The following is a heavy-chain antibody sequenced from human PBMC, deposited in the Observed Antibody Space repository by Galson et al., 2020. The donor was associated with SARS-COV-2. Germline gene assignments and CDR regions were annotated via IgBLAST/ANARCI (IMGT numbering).Heavy chain of an antibody. CDR1: GYTLTELS. CDR3: AGCPGPYYYGVDV. J-gene: IGHJ6*04. D-gene: IGHD3-10*01. V-gene: IGHV1-24*01. Sequence: GASVKVSCKVSGYTLTELSMHWVRQAPGKGLEWMGGFDPEDGETIYAQKFQGRVTMTEDTSTDPAYLALSSLRSEDTAVYYCAGCPGPYYYGVDVWGEGTSVTVSS. CDR2: FDPEDGET.